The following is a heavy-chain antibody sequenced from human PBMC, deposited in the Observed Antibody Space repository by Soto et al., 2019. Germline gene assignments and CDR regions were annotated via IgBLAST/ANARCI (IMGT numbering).Heavy chain of an antibody. J-gene: IGHJ4*02. V-gene: IGHV1-69*02. CDR1: GDTFNFYS. Sequence: QVQLVQSGAEVKRPGSSVKVSCKASGDTFNFYSINWVRQAPGVGLEWMGRVNPIVSMSNYAQKFQGRVTLAPDQXTSTAYMELSSLRSEDTAIYYCASSYGSGYRAFDYWGQGALVTVSS. D-gene: IGHD3-10*01. CDR3: ASSYGSGYRAFDY. CDR2: VNPIVSMS.